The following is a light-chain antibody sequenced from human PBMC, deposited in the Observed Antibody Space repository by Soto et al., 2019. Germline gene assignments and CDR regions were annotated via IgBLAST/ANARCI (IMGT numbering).Light chain of an antibody. V-gene: IGLV2-8*01. CDR2: EVT. J-gene: IGLJ1*01. CDR3: ASYAGGNQV. Sequence: QSALTQPPSASGSPGQSVTISCTGTSSDVGGYDYVSWYQHHPGKAPKLMIYEVTKRPSGVPDRFSGSKSGNTASLTVSGLLAEDVADYYCASYAGGNQVFGTGTKVTVL. CDR1: SSDVGGYDY.